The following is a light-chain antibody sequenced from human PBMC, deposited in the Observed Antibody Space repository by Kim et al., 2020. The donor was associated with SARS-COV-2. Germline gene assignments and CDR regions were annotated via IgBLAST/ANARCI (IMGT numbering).Light chain of an antibody. V-gene: IGKV3-15*01. J-gene: IGKJ1*01. Sequence: LPGEEATLSCGARQSVSSSLAWYQRKPGQAPRILIYGASTRATGIPARFSGSGSGTEFTLTISSLQSEDFAVYYCQQYNNWPPWTFGQGTKVDIK. CDR1: QSVSSS. CDR2: GAS. CDR3: QQYNNWPPWT.